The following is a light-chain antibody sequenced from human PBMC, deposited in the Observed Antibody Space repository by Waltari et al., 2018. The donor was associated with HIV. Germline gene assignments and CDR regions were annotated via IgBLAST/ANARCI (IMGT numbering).Light chain of an antibody. V-gene: IGLV2-14*01. J-gene: IGLJ3*02. CDR3: SSLTLTHTVA. Sequence: QSALTQPASVSGSPGPSITISCTGTISDIGLYDYVSWYRQYPGKAPQLIIFGVTSPPTGVTSRFSGSKSGNTASLTISGLQAEDEADYYCSSLTLTHTVAFGGGTKVTV. CDR1: ISDIGLYDY. CDR2: GVT.